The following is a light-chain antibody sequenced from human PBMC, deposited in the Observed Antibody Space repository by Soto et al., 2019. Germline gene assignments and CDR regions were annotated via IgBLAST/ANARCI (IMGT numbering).Light chain of an antibody. CDR2: GAS. V-gene: IGKV3-20*01. CDR1: QSVSSSY. CDR3: QQYGSSPIT. Sequence: EIVLTQSPGTLSLSPGERATLSCRASQSVSSSYLAWYQQKPGQAPRLLIHGASSRATGIPDRISGSGSGTDFTLTISRLEPEEFAGYYCQQYGSSPITFGQGTRLE. J-gene: IGKJ5*01.